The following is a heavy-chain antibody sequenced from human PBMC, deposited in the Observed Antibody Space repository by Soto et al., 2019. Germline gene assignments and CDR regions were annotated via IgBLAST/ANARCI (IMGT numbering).Heavy chain of an antibody. V-gene: IGHV1-8*01. CDR2: MNPNSGNT. D-gene: IGHD1-20*01. J-gene: IGHJ6*02. CDR1: GYTFTSYD. CDR3: ARSPLITSVWYYYGMDV. Sequence: QVQLVQSGAEVKKPGASVKVSCKASGYTFTSYDINWVRQATGQGLEWMGWMNPNSGNTGYAQKLQGRVTMTRXXSXSXXYMELSSLRSEDTAVYYCARSPLITSVWYYYGMDVWGQGTTVTVSS.